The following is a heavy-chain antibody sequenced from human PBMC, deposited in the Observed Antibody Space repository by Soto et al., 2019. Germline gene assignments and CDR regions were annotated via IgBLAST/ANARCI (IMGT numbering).Heavy chain of an antibody. CDR1: GGTFSSYA. CDR2: IIPIFGTA. CDR3: AREWSRAYYYYGMDV. V-gene: IGHV1-69*13. Sequence: SVKVSCKAPGGTFSSYAISWVRQAPGQGLEWMGGIIPIFGTANYAQKFQGRVTITADESTSTAYMELSSLRSEDTAVYYCAREWSRAYYYYGMDVWGQGTTVTVSS. J-gene: IGHJ6*02. D-gene: IGHD3-3*01.